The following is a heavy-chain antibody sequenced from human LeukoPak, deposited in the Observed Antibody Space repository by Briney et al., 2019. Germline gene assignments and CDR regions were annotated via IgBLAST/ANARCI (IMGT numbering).Heavy chain of an antibody. D-gene: IGHD6-19*01. CDR2: IYYSGST. J-gene: IGHJ5*02. V-gene: IGHV4-59*01. Sequence: SETLSLTCTVSGGSISSYYWSWIRQPPGKGLEWIGYIYYSGSTNYNPSLKSRVPISVDTSKNQFSLKLSSVTAADTAVYYCARDHVAVTGKGHWFDPWGQGTLVTVSS. CDR1: GGSISSYY. CDR3: ARDHVAVTGKGHWFDP.